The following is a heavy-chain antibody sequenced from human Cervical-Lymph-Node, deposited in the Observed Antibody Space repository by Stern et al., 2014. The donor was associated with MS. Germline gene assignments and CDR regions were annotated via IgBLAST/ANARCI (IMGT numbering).Heavy chain of an antibody. D-gene: IGHD2-8*02. CDR2: SYYSGPT. CDR1: GDSISSYTHY. J-gene: IGHJ4*02. V-gene: IGHV4-39*01. CDR3: AKHACTGAACPFDL. Sequence: VQLVESGPGLVQPSETLSLTCAVSGDSISSYTHYWAWIRQPPGKGLEWIGISYYSGPTYSTPPLKSPVPISVDKPKNPSSRGPNSLTAADTAVYYCAKHACTGAACPFDLWGQGTLVTVSS.